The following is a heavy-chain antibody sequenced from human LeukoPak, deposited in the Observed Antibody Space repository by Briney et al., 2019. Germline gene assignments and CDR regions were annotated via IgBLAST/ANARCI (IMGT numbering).Heavy chain of an antibody. CDR2: ISSNSAYI. Sequence: GRSLRLSCAASGFTFSSYSMNWVRQAPGKGLEWVSSISSNSAYIYYSDSIKGRFTISRDNAKNSLYLQMNSLGAEDMALYYCARGSTTAQRKDAFDIWGQGTMVTVSS. V-gene: IGHV3-21*01. J-gene: IGHJ3*02. D-gene: IGHD4-17*01. CDR3: ARGSTTAQRKDAFDI. CDR1: GFTFSSYS.